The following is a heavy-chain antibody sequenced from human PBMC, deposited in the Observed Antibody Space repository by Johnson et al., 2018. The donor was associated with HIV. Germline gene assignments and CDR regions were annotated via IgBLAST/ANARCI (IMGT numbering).Heavy chain of an antibody. Sequence: VQLVESGGNLVKPGGSLRLSCAASGFTFSDYYMSWIRQAPGKGLEWISYISSSGTTIYSADSVKGRFTTSRDNTNNSLYLQMNSLKAEDTAVYYCARSKDCSVGTCPDGLDIWGQGTMVIVSS. V-gene: IGHV3-11*04. D-gene: IGHD2-15*01. CDR3: ARSKDCSVGTCPDGLDI. CDR2: ISSSGTTI. CDR1: GFTFSDYY. J-gene: IGHJ3*02.